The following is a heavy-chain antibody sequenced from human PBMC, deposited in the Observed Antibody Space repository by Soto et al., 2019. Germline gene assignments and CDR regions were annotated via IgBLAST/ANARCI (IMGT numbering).Heavy chain of an antibody. CDR1: GGSMRSYY. D-gene: IGHD4-17*01. Sequence: QVQLQESGPGLVKPSETLSLTCTVSGGSMRSYYWTWIRQPPGKGLEWLGCISYTGNANYDPSLKSRVTISVDASNHQFSLRLDSVTAADTAIYYCARDRDYGDYDSWGQGTLVTVSS. J-gene: IGHJ4*02. CDR3: ARDRDYGDYDS. CDR2: ISYTGNA. V-gene: IGHV4-59*01.